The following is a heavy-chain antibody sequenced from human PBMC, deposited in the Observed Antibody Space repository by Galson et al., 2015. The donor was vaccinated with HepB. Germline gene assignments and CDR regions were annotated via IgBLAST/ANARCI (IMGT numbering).Heavy chain of an antibody. CDR2: ISDSGGSK. CDR1: GFTLSNYI. D-gene: IGHD6-13*01. CDR3: AKIQRIEAAFSNCFDP. Sequence: SLRLSCAASGFTLSNYIMGWVRQAPGKGLEWISGISDSGGSKYYADSVKGRFSISRDNSKNTLSLQMNSLRAEDTAVYYCAKIQRIEAAFSNCFDPWGQGTLVTVSS. V-gene: IGHV3-23*01. J-gene: IGHJ5*02.